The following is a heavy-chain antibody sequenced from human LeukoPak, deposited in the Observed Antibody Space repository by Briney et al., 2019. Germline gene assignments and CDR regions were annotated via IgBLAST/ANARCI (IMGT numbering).Heavy chain of an antibody. CDR3: ARARVVRGVFDY. V-gene: IGHV3-30-3*01. J-gene: IGHJ4*02. CDR2: ISYDGSNK. Sequence: GGSLRLSCAASGFTFSSYAMHWVRQAPGKGLEWVAVISYDGSNKYYADSMKGRFTISRDNSKNTLYLQMNSLRAEDTAVYYCARARVVRGVFDYWGQGTLVTVSS. CDR1: GFTFSSYA. D-gene: IGHD3-10*01.